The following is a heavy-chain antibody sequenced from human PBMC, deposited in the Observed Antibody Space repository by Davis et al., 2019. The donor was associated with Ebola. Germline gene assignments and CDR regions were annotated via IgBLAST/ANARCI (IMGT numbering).Heavy chain of an antibody. V-gene: IGHV7-4-1*01. J-gene: IGHJ5*01. CDR1: GYIFTTYI. Sequence: ASVKVSCKASGYIFTTYIINWVRQAPGQGLEWMGWINTNSGNPTYAQGLSGRFIFSLDTSVSTAYLQIDSLEPEDTALYYCARGRYLAPVDSWGQGTLVTVSS. D-gene: IGHD3-9*01. CDR2: INTNSGNP. CDR3: ARGRYLAPVDS.